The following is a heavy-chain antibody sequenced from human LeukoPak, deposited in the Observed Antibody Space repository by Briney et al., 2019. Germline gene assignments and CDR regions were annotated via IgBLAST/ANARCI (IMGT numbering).Heavy chain of an antibody. V-gene: IGHV1-18*01. D-gene: IGHD6-19*01. CDR2: ISAYNGNT. J-gene: IGHJ4*02. Sequence: ASVKVSCKASGYTFTSYGISWVRQAPGQGLEWMGWISAYNGNTNYAQKLQGRVTMTIDTSTSTAYMELRSLRSDDTAVYYCARYQVGSSGWLSFDYWGQGTLVTVSS. CDR3: ARYQVGSSGWLSFDY. CDR1: GYTFTSYG.